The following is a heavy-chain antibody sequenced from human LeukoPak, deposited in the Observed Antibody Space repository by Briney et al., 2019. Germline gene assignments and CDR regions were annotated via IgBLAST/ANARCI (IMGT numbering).Heavy chain of an antibody. D-gene: IGHD4-23*01. J-gene: IGHJ3*02. V-gene: IGHV4-39*01. CDR1: GGSISSSSYY. CDR3: ARPKVTYGGNPHLAFDI. CDR2: IYYSGST. Sequence: SETLSLTCTVSGGSISSSSYYWGWIRQPPGKGLEWIGSIYYSGSTYYNPSLKSRVTISVDTSKNQFSLELSSVTAADTAVYYCARPKVTYGGNPHLAFDIWGHGTMVTVSS.